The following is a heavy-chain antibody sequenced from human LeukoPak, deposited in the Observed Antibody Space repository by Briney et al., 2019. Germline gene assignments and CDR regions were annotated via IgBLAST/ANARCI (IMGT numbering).Heavy chain of an antibody. V-gene: IGHV1-18*01. J-gene: IGHJ3*02. D-gene: IGHD7-27*01. CDR1: GYTFTNDG. CDR2: IGTKSGNT. Sequence: ASGSVSCTSSGYTFTNDGISWVRQAPGQGLEWMGWIGTKSGNTNYAPSFQARVTLTTDTSSTTAYMELRSLTSDDTAAYYCARTPLGKMHAFDIWGQGTIVTVSS. CDR3: ARTPLGKMHAFDI.